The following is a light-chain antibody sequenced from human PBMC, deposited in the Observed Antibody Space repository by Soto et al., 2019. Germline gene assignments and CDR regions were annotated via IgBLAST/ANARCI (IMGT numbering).Light chain of an antibody. Sequence: QSALTQPASVSGSPGQSITISCTGTSSDVGGYNYVSWYQQHPGKAPKLMIYDVSNRPSGVSNRFSGSKSGNTASLTISGLQGGDGGVFLCSSYKSRGLLVFGGGTKLPV. CDR2: DVS. V-gene: IGLV2-14*01. J-gene: IGLJ2*01. CDR3: SSYKSRGLLV. CDR1: SSDVGGYNY.